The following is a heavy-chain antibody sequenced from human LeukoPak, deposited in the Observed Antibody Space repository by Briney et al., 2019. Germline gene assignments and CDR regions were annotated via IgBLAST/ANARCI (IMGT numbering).Heavy chain of an antibody. V-gene: IGHV5-51*01. D-gene: IGHD3-3*01. CDR1: GYSFTSYW. CDR2: IYAGDSDT. Sequence: GESLKISCKGSGYSFTSYWIGWVRQMPGKGLERMGIIYAGDSDTRYSPSFQGQVTISADKSISTAYLQWSSPKASDTAMYYCARLPSGPPSWFDPWGRGTLVTVSS. CDR3: ARLPSGPPSWFDP. J-gene: IGHJ5*02.